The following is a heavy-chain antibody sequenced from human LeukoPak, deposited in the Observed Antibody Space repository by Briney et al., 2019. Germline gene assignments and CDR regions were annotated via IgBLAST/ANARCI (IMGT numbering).Heavy chain of an antibody. Sequence: ASETLSLTCTVSGGSISSSNYYWGWVRQSPGKGLEWIGNIYSSGNTYYNASLKSRVTMYIDTSKNQFSLKLSSVTAADTAVYYCASGDYLWGSYLGYWGQGTLVTVSS. CDR1: GGSISSSNYY. V-gene: IGHV4-39*01. CDR3: ASGDYLWGSYLGY. J-gene: IGHJ4*02. D-gene: IGHD3-16*02. CDR2: IYSSGNT.